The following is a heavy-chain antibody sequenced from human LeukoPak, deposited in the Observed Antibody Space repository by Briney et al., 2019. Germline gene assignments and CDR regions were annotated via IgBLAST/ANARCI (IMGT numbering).Heavy chain of an antibody. J-gene: IGHJ4*02. V-gene: IGHV1-24*01. CDR3: ATAYSGSYPFDY. D-gene: IGHD1-26*01. CDR2: FDPEDGET. Sequence: GASVKLSCKVSGYTLTELSMHWVRQAPGKGLEWMGGFDPEDGETIYAQKFQGRVTMTEDTSTDTAYMELSSLRSEDTAVYYYATAYSGSYPFDYWGQGTLVTVSS. CDR1: GYTLTELS.